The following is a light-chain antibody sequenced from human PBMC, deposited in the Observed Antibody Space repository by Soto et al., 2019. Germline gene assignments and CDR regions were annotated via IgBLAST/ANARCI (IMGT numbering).Light chain of an antibody. Sequence: DIQMTQSPSSLSASVGDRVTITCRASQSINSYLNWYQQKPGKAPKLLIYAASRLQSGVPSRFSGSGSGTDFTLTINTLHPEDFATYYCQQSYTTPWTFGQGTKVEIK. CDR3: QQSYTTPWT. V-gene: IGKV1-39*01. J-gene: IGKJ1*01. CDR1: QSINSY. CDR2: AAS.